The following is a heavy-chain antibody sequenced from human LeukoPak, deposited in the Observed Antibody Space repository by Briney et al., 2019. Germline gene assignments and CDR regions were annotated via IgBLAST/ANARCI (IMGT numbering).Heavy chain of an antibody. V-gene: IGHV4-4*09. Sequence: SETLSLTCTVSGSISSYYWSWIRQPPGKGLEWIGYIYTSGSTNYNPSLKSRVTISVDTSKNQFSLDLSSVTAADTAVYYCTRQKCTSTSCLTKNAFDIWGQGTMVTVSS. J-gene: IGHJ3*02. CDR3: TRQKCTSTSCLTKNAFDI. D-gene: IGHD2-2*01. CDR2: IYTSGST. CDR1: GSISSYY.